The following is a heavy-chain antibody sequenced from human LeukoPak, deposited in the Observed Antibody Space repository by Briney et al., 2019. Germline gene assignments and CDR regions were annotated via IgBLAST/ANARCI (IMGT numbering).Heavy chain of an antibody. J-gene: IGHJ6*01. CDR2: INHSGST. D-gene: IGHD6-19*01. CDR3: ARGPLYSSGWYGYYYYGMDV. Sequence: SETLSLTCAVYGGSFSGYYWSWIRQPPGKGLEWIGEINHSGSTNYNPSLKSRVTISVDTSKNQFSLKLSSVTPADTAVYYCARGPLYSSGWYGYYYYGMDVWGQGTTVTVSS. CDR1: GGSFSGYY. V-gene: IGHV4-34*01.